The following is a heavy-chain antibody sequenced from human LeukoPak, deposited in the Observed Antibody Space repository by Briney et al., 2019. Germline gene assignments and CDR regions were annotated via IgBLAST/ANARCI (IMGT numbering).Heavy chain of an antibody. Sequence: PSETLSLTCTVSGGSISSGDYYWSWIRQPPGKGLEWIGYIYYSGSTNYNPSLKSRVTISVDTSKNQFSLKLSSVTAADTAVYYCAREAHSSSYFDYWGQGTLVTVSS. J-gene: IGHJ4*02. CDR1: GGSISSGDYY. CDR3: AREAHSSSYFDY. V-gene: IGHV4-61*08. D-gene: IGHD6-6*01. CDR2: IYYSGST.